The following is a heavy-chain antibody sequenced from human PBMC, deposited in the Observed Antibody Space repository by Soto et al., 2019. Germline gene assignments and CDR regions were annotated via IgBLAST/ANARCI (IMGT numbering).Heavy chain of an antibody. V-gene: IGHV3-48*01. CDR2: ISSSSSTV. CDR3: ARDLLNNWFDP. CDR1: GFTFSSYS. J-gene: IGHJ5*02. Sequence: GGSLRLSCAASGFTFSSYSMNWVRQAPGKGLEWVSYISSSSSTVYYADSEKGRFTISRDNAKNSLYLQMNSLRAEDTAVYYCARDLLNNWFDPWGQGTLVTVSS. D-gene: IGHD3-10*01.